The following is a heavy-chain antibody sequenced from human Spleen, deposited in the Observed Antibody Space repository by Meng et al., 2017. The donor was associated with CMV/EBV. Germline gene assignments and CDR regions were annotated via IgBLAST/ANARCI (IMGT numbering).Heavy chain of an antibody. J-gene: IGHJ6*02. CDR3: ARDPEGGKCITTDCYISYGMDV. CDR1: GFTFTSSA. V-gene: IGHV1-58*01. Sequence: SVKVSCKASGFTFTSSAVQWVRQARGQRLEWIGWIVVGSGNTNYAQKSQERVTITRDMSTSTAYMELSSLRSEDTAVYYCARDPEGGKCITTDCYISYGMDVWGQGTTVTVSS. D-gene: IGHD2-21*02. CDR2: IVVGSGNT.